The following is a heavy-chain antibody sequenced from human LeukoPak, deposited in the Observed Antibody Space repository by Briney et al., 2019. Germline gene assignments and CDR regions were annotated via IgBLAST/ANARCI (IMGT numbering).Heavy chain of an antibody. D-gene: IGHD1-1*01. Sequence: SETLSLTCSVPDDSITMYYWTSIRQPPGRGLWWVGYVYHTGGTNFNPSLNVRVSISRDTTKNLFSLTMRSVTDADTAVYFCARGPVSSSTWYSTYYYYFYMDVWGKGTTVTVSS. CDR3: ARGPVSSSTWYSTYYYYFYMDV. CDR2: VYHTGGT. V-gene: IGHV4-59*01. J-gene: IGHJ6*03. CDR1: DDSITMYY.